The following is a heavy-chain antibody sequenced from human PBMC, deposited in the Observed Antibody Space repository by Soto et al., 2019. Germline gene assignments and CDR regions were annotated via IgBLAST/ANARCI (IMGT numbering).Heavy chain of an antibody. J-gene: IGHJ4*02. Sequence: QITLNESGPTQVKPRQTLTLTCTFSWFSLTTSGVGVGWIRQSPGKAPEWLALIYWDDDKRYSPSLKSRLTITKDTSKNQVFLTMADLEPADTATYYCAHRVLRTVFGLVTTTAIYFDFWGQGTPVAVSS. D-gene: IGHD3-3*01. CDR1: WFSLTTSGVG. V-gene: IGHV2-5*02. CDR2: IYWDDDK. CDR3: AHRVLRTVFGLVTTTAIYFDF.